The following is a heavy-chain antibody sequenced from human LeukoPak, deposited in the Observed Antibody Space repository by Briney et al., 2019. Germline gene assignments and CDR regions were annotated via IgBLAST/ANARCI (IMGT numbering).Heavy chain of an antibody. D-gene: IGHD5-18*01. CDR2: IYHSGST. J-gene: IGHJ3*02. V-gene: IGHV4-38-2*02. Sequence: GSIYHSGSTYYNPSLKSRVTISVDTSKNQFSLKLSSVTAADTAVYYCAREDTAMGNDAFDIWGQGTMVTVSS. CDR3: AREDTAMGNDAFDI.